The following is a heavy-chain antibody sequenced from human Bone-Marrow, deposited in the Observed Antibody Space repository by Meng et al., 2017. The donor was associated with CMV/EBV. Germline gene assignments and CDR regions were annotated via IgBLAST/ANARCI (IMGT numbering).Heavy chain of an antibody. J-gene: IGHJ4*02. Sequence: GGSLRLSCAASGFTFSSYGMHWVRQAPGKGLEWVAFIRYDGSNKYYADSVKGRFTISRDNSKNTLYLQMNSLRAEDTAVYYCAKDNASYDSSGLGYDYWGQGTLVTVSS. V-gene: IGHV3-30*02. CDR3: AKDNASYDSSGLGYDY. CDR1: GFTFSSYG. CDR2: IRYDGSNK. D-gene: IGHD3-22*01.